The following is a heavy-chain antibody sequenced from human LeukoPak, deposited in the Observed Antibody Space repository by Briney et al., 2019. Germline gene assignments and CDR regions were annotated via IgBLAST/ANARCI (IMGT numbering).Heavy chain of an antibody. CDR1: GFTFSSYW. D-gene: IGHD2-15*01. CDR3: TRDGSGSLFDY. CDR2: IKEDGSEK. Sequence: GGSLRLSCAASGFTFSSYWMNWVRQAPGKGLEWVASIKEDGSEKYYVDSVRGRFAISRDNAKTSLYLQMSTLRAEDTAMYYCTRDGSGSLFDYWGQGTLVTVSS. V-gene: IGHV3-7*01. J-gene: IGHJ4*02.